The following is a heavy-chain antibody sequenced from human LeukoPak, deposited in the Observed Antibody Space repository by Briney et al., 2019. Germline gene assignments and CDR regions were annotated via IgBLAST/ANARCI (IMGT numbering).Heavy chain of an antibody. J-gene: IGHJ4*02. V-gene: IGHV3-66*01. Sequence: GGSLRLSCAASGFTVSSNYMSWVRQAPGKGLEWVSVIYGGGSTYYADSVKGRFTISRDISKNTLYLQMNSLRAEDTAVYYCARGDRAASGYDYWGQGTLVTVPS. CDR1: GFTVSSNY. D-gene: IGHD3-22*01. CDR2: IYGGGST. CDR3: ARGDRAASGYDY.